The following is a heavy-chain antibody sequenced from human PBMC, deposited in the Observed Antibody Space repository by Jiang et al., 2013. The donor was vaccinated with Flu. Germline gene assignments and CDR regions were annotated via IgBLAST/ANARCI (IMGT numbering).Heavy chain of an antibody. V-gene: IGHV7-4-1*02. J-gene: IGHJ4*02. D-gene: IGHD3-16*01. Sequence: NTNTGNPTYAQGFTGRFVFSLDTSVSTAYLQISSLKAEDTAVYYCARDRKGVYFDYWGQGTLVTVSS. CDR2: NTNTGNP. CDR3: ARDRKGVYFDY.